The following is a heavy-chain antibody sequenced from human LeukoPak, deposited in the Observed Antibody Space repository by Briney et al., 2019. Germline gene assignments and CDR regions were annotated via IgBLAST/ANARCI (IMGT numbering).Heavy chain of an antibody. CDR1: RFTFDDYA. V-gene: IGHV3-9*01. CDR2: ISWNRGSI. J-gene: IGHJ4*02. Sequence: GRSLRLSCAASRFTFDDYAMHWVRQAPGKGLEWVSGISWNRGSIGYADSVKGRFTISRDNAKNSLYLQMNSLRAEDTALYYCAKVQRPHYYDSSGFYSPYDYWGQGTLVTVSS. CDR3: AKVQRPHYYDSSGFYSPYDY. D-gene: IGHD3-22*01.